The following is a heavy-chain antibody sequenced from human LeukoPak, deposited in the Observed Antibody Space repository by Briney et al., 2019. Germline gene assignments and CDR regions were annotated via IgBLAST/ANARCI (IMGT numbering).Heavy chain of an antibody. Sequence: GGSLRLSCAASGFTFSNYAMNWVRQAPGKGLEWVSSISYSGGSKYYADPGRFTISRDNSKNTLYLQMNSLRVEDTAVYYCAKEYSYDSTGYYPLDYWGQGTLVTVSS. CDR1: GFTFSNYA. J-gene: IGHJ4*02. CDR3: AKEYSYDSTGYYPLDY. CDR2: ISYSGGSK. V-gene: IGHV3-23*01. D-gene: IGHD3-22*01.